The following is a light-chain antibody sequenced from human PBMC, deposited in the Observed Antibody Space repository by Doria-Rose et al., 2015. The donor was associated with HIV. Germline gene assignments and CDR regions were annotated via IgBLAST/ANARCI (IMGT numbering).Light chain of an antibody. V-gene: IGKV3-20*01. CDR1: QSFSSTY. CDR2: DGS. Sequence: EIVLTQSPGTLSLSPGERATLSCRASQSFSSTYLAWYQQKPGQAPSLLIYDGSTRATGIPDRFSASGSGTDFTLTINRLEPKDFAPYYCHQYGTSWTFGQGTKVEI. J-gene: IGKJ1*01. CDR3: HQYGTSWT.